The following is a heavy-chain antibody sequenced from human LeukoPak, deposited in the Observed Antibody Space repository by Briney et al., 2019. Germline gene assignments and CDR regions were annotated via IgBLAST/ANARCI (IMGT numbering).Heavy chain of an antibody. CDR3: ARDRSTMVRGGISEGYFDY. J-gene: IGHJ4*02. CDR2: ISYDGSNK. V-gene: IGHV3-30*04. D-gene: IGHD3-10*01. CDR1: GFTFSSYA. Sequence: GGSLRLSCAASGFTFSSYAMHWARPAPGKGLEGVAVISYDGSNKYYADSVKGRFTISRDNSKNTLYLQMNSLRAEDTAVYYCARDRSTMVRGGISEGYFDYWGQGTLVTVSS.